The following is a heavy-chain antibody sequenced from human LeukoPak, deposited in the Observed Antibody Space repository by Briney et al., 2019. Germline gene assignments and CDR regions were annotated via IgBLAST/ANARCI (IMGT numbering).Heavy chain of an antibody. CDR3: ARVVWAAAGTQTLDY. V-gene: IGHV4-39*07. CDR1: GGSISSSSYY. J-gene: IGHJ4*02. D-gene: IGHD6-13*01. Sequence: SETLSLTCTVSGGSISSSSYYWGWIRQPPGKGLEWIGSIYYSGSTYYNPSLKSRVTISVDTSKNQFSLKLSSVTAADTAVYYCARVVWAAAGTQTLDYWGQGTLVTVSS. CDR2: IYYSGST.